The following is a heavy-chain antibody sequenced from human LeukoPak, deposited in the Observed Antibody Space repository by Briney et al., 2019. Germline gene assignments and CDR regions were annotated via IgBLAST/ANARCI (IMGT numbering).Heavy chain of an antibody. V-gene: IGHV4-39*01. J-gene: IGHJ4*02. Sequence: SETLSLTCTVSGGSISSSSYYWGWIRQPPGKGLEWIGSIYSSGSTYYSPSLKSRVTISVDTSKNQFSLKLSSVTAADTAVYYCARGQGYDFWSGYLYYFDYWGQGTLVTVSS. CDR1: GGSISSSSYY. CDR3: ARGQGYDFWSGYLYYFDY. CDR2: IYSSGST. D-gene: IGHD3-3*01.